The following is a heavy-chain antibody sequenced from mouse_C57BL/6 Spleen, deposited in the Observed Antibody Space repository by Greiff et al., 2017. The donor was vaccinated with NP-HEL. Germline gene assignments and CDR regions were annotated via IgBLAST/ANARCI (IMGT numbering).Heavy chain of an antibody. D-gene: IGHD2-1*01. CDR1: GYAFSSSW. V-gene: IGHV1-82*01. CDR3: ARGYGNLPYWYFDV. Sequence: VKLMESGPELVKPGASVKISCKASGYAFSSSWMNWVKQRPGKGLEWIGRIYPGDGDTNYNGKFKGKATLTADKSSSTAYMQLSSLTSEDSAVYFCARGYGNLPYWYFDVWGTGTTVTVSS. CDR2: IYPGDGDT. J-gene: IGHJ1*03.